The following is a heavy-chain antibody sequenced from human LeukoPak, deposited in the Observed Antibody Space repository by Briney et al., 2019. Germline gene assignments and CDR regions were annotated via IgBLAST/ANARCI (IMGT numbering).Heavy chain of an antibody. CDR3: ARVIAFRGYMDV. J-gene: IGHJ6*03. Sequence: GGSLRLSCAASGFTFSNYAMGWVRQAPGKGLEWVSAISGSGGSTYYADSVKGRFTISRDNPKNTLYLQMNSLRAEDTAVYYCARVIAFRGYMDVWGKGTTVTVSS. CDR1: GFTFSNYA. D-gene: IGHD3-16*02. CDR2: ISGSGGST. V-gene: IGHV3-23*01.